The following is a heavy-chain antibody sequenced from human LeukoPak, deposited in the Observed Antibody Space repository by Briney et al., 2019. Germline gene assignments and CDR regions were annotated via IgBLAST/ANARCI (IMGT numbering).Heavy chain of an antibody. CDR3: ARGFSYNHFDY. CDR1: GFXFRTYW. Sequence: PGGSLRLSCAASGFXFRTYWIHWVRQAPGKGLVWVSHIKSDGSATTYADSVKGRFTISRDNAKNTLYLQMNSLRAEDTAVYYCARGFSYNHFDYWGQGTLVTVSS. D-gene: IGHD5-24*01. CDR2: IKSDGSAT. J-gene: IGHJ4*02. V-gene: IGHV3-74*01.